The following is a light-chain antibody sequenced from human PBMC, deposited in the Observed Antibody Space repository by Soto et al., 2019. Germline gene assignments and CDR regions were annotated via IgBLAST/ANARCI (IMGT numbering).Light chain of an antibody. V-gene: IGLV1-44*01. CDR2: STH. J-gene: IGLJ2*01. CDR1: SSNIGTYT. CDR3: AAWDDRLNGQGV. Sequence: QSVLTQPPSASGTPGPRVTISCSGSSSNIGTYTVNWYQQLPGTAPKLLIYSTHQRPSGVPDRFSGSKSGTSASLAISGLQSEDEADYYCAAWDDRLNGQGVFGGGTQLTVL.